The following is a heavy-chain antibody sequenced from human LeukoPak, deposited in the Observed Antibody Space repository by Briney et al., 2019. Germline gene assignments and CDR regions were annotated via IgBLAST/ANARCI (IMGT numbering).Heavy chain of an antibody. CDR2: ISGDGDST. J-gene: IGHJ3*02. CDR1: GFTFDDYA. Sequence: HPGGSPRLSCVASGFTFDDYAMHWVRQAPGKGLEWVSLISGDGDSTYYADSVKDRFTISRDNSKNSPYLQMNSLRTEDTALYYCAKDNRPFEYSYGNAFDIWGQGTMVTVSS. D-gene: IGHD5-18*01. CDR3: AKDNRPFEYSYGNAFDI. V-gene: IGHV3-43*02.